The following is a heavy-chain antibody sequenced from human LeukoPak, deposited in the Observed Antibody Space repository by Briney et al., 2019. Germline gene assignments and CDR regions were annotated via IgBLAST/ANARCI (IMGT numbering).Heavy chain of an antibody. CDR3: AREGTGTD. Sequence: GGSLRLSCAASGFSFSDYYMSWIRQAPGKGLEWVAYITPSGTTKTYADSVEGRFFIYRDNAQSSVTLDMNSLRVEDTGVYYCAREGTGTDWGQGTWVTVSS. CDR1: GFSFSDYY. J-gene: IGHJ3*01. D-gene: IGHD3-10*01. V-gene: IGHV3-11*04. CDR2: ITPSGTTK.